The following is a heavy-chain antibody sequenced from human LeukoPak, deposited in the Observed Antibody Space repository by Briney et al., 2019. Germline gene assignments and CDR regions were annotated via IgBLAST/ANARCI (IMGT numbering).Heavy chain of an antibody. CDR3: FGETAFCDH. V-gene: IGHV3-64*02. J-gene: IGHJ4*02. CDR1: GFTFSSYR. Sequence: PGGSLRLSCAASGFTFSSYRMHYVRQAPGKGLEYVSAISREGGTTYYADSVKGRFTISRDNSKNTLYLQMGSLRAEDMAVYYSFGETAFCDHWGGKPG. CDR2: ISREGGTT. D-gene: IGHD3-10*01.